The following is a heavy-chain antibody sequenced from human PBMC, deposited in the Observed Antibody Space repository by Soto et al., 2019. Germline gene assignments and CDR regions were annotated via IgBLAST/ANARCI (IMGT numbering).Heavy chain of an antibody. CDR1: GFTFSSYG. V-gene: IGHV3-30*18. D-gene: IGHD3-10*01. CDR2: ISYDGSNK. CDR3: AKEGVDMVRGVILPCDY. Sequence: QVQLVESGGGVVQPGRSLRLSCAASGFTFSSYGMHWVRQAPGKGLEWVAFISYDGSNKYYADSVKGRFTISRDNSKNTLYLQMNSLRAEDTAVYYCAKEGVDMVRGVILPCDYWGQGTLVTVSS. J-gene: IGHJ4*02.